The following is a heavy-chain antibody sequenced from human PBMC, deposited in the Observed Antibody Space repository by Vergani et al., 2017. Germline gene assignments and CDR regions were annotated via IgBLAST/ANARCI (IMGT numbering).Heavy chain of an antibody. D-gene: IGHD3-22*01. V-gene: IGHV4-34*01. CDR3: ARDRYYDSSGYET. CDR1: GGSFSGYY. CDR2: INHSGST. Sequence: QVQLQQWGAGLLKPSETLSLTCAVYGGSFSGYYWSWIRQPPGKGLEWNGEINHSGSTNYNPSLKSRVTISVDTSKNQFSLKLSSVTAADTAVYYCARDRYYDSSGYETWGQGTLVTVSS. J-gene: IGHJ4*02.